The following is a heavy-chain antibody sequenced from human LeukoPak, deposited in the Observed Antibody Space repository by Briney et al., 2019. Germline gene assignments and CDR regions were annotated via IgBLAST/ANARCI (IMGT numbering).Heavy chain of an antibody. CDR3: ARDTVLRYFDWLFIPLDY. CDR1: GGTFSSYA. V-gene: IGHV1-69*04. CDR2: IIPILGIA. J-gene: IGHJ4*02. D-gene: IGHD3-9*01. Sequence: SVKVSCKASGGTFSSYAVSWVRQAPGQGLEWMGRIIPILGIANYAQKFQGRVTITADKSTSTAYMELSSLRSEDTAVYYCARDTVLRYFDWLFIPLDYWGQGTLVTVSS.